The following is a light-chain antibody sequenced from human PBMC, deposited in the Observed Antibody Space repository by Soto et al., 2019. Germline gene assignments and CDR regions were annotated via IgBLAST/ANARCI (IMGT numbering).Light chain of an antibody. CDR2: EVS. V-gene: IGLV2-14*01. J-gene: IGLJ1*01. CDR1: SSDVGAYNY. Sequence: QSVLTQPASVSGSPGQSGAISCTGTSSDVGAYNYVSWYQQHPGKAPKLLLSEVSNRPSGVSDRFSGSKSGNTASLTISGLQAEDEADYYCSSLTTSFTCVFGTGTKVTVL. CDR3: SSLTTSFTCV.